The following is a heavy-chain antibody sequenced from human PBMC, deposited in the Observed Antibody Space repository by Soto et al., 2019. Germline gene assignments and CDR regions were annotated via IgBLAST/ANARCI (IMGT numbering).Heavy chain of an antibody. V-gene: IGHV3-23*01. J-gene: IGHJ4*02. Sequence: HPGGSLRLSCAASGFTFSSYAMSWVRQAPGKGLEWVSAISGSGGSTYYADSVKGRFTISRDNSKNTLYLQMNSLRAEDTAVYYCAKDPSSGYYLLAHFDYWGQGTLVTVSS. CDR1: GFTFSSYA. CDR3: AKDPSSGYYLLAHFDY. D-gene: IGHD3-22*01. CDR2: ISGSGGST.